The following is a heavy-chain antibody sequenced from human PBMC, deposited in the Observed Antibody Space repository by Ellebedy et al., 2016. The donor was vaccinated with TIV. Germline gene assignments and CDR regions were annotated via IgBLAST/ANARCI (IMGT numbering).Heavy chain of an antibody. CDR1: GFNFNTYA. D-gene: IGHD5-24*01. Sequence: GESLKISCAASGFNFNTYAMSWVRQAPGKGLEWVSGILGSGDSTYYADSVKGRFTISRDNSKNTLYLQMNSLRAEDTAFYYCAKGPEMATIDYWGQGTLVTVSS. V-gene: IGHV3-23*01. CDR2: ILGSGDST. J-gene: IGHJ4*02. CDR3: AKGPEMATIDY.